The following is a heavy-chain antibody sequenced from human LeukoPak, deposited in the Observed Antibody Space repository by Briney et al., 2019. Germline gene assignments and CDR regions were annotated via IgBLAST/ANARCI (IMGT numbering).Heavy chain of an antibody. CDR1: GFTFSSYW. CDR3: ASVLWFGELLPFFDY. V-gene: IGHV3-7*01. D-gene: IGHD3-10*01. J-gene: IGHJ4*02. CDR2: IKQDGSEK. Sequence: GGSLRLSCAASGFTFSSYWMSWVRQAPGKGLEWVANIKQDGSEKYYVDSVKGRFTISRDNAKNSLYLQMNSLRAEDTAVYYCASVLWFGELLPFFDYWGQGTLVTVSS.